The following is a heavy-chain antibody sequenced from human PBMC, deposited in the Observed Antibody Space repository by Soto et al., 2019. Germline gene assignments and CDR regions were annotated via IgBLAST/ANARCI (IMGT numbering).Heavy chain of an antibody. CDR1: GYTFTTYY. CDR2: INPNSGGT. Sequence: ASVKVSCNASGYTFTTYYMHWVRQAPGQGLEWMGWINPNSGGTNYAQKFQGWVTMTRDTSISTAYMELSRLRSDDTAVYYCAREYCSSTSCYQYSYGMDVWGQGTTVTVSS. J-gene: IGHJ6*02. D-gene: IGHD2-2*01. CDR3: AREYCSSTSCYQYSYGMDV. V-gene: IGHV1-2*04.